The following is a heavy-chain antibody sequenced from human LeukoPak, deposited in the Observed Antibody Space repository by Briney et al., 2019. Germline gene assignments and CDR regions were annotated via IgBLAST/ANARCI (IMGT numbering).Heavy chain of an antibody. D-gene: IGHD5-18*01. CDR3: ARVKTAMDDDAFDI. CDR1: GFTVSSNY. J-gene: IGHJ3*02. Sequence: TGGSLRLSCAASGFTVSSNYMSWVRQAPGKGLEWVSVIYSGGSTYYADSVKGRFTISRDNSKSTLYLQMNSLRAEDTAVYYCARVKTAMDDDAFDIWGQGTMVTVSS. CDR2: IYSGGST. V-gene: IGHV3-53*01.